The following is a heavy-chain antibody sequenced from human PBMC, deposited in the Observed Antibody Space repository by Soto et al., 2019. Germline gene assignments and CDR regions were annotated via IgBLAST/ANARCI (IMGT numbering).Heavy chain of an antibody. J-gene: IGHJ4*02. CDR3: ARVLYRNVIHA. Sequence: QGQLVQSGSDVKKPGASFTVSCKASGYIFSDYYIHWVRQAPGQGLEWMGWIDPRNGGTKYAQKFQDRLTMTTDTSTSTAFLELRRLRLDDTAVFFCARVLYRNVIHAWGQGTLVTVSS. V-gene: IGHV1-2*02. CDR2: IDPRNGGT. D-gene: IGHD5-18*01. CDR1: GYIFSDYY.